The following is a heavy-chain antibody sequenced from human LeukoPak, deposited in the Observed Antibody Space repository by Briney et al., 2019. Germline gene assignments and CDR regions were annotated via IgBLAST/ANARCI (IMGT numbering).Heavy chain of an antibody. CDR3: ARVRSGTTVTKLPKPIDY. CDR2: ISAYNGNT. J-gene: IGHJ4*02. CDR1: GYTFTSYG. D-gene: IGHD4-17*01. Sequence: ASVKVSCKASGYTFTSYGISWVRQAPGRGLEWMGWISAYNGNTNYAQKLQGRVTITTDTSTSTAYMELRSLRSDDTAVYYCARVRSGTTVTKLPKPIDYWGQGTLVTVSS. V-gene: IGHV1-18*01.